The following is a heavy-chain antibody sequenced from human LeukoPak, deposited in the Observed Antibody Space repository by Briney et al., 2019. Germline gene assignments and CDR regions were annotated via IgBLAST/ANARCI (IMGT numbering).Heavy chain of an antibody. V-gene: IGHV4-34*01. CDR1: GGSFSGYY. J-gene: IGHJ4*02. CDR3: ARHGLGDDILTEFDY. Sequence: SETLSLTCAVYGGSFSGYYWSWIRQPPGKGLEWIGEINHSGSTNYNPSLKSRVTISVDTSRNQFSLKLSSVTAADTAVYYCARHGLGDDILTEFDYWGQGTLVTVSS. D-gene: IGHD3-9*01. CDR2: INHSGST.